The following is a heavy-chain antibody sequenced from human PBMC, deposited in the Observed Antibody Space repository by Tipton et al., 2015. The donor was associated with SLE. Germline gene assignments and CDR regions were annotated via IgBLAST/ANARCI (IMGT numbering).Heavy chain of an antibody. Sequence: TLSLTCTVSGGSISSHYWSWIRQPPGKGLEWIGYIYYSGSTYYNPSLKSRVTISVDTSKNQFSLKLSSVTAADTAVYYCARDSWSGIAPGGLDVWDQGP. CDR3: ARDSWSGIAPGGLDV. CDR1: GGSISSHY. CDR2: IYYSGST. D-gene: IGHD6-13*01. J-gene: IGHJ6*02. V-gene: IGHV4-30-4*01.